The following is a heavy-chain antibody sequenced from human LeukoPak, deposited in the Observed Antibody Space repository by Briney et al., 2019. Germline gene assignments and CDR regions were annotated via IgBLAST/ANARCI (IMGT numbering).Heavy chain of an antibody. Sequence: SETLSLTCNVSGASINTYYWSWIRQSAGGGLEFIGRVYTSGSPDYNPSLKSRVAMPADTSKNQFSLKLRSVTAADTALYFCARVGGPVPAALEDAFDLWGQGILVTVSS. CDR1: GASINTYY. D-gene: IGHD6-6*01. CDR3: ARVGGPVPAALEDAFDL. V-gene: IGHV4-4*07. J-gene: IGHJ3*01. CDR2: VYTSGSP.